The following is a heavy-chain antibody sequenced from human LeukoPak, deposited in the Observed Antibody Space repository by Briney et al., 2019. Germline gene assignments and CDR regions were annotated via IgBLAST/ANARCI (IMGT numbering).Heavy chain of an antibody. Sequence: SETLSLTCAVYGGSFSGYYWSWLRQPPGKGLEWIGEINHSGSTNYNPSLKSRVTISVDTSKNQFSLKLSSVTAADTAVYYCASNRGYSSSWYWFNWFDPWGQGTLVTVSS. CDR3: ASNRGYSSSWYWFNWFDP. D-gene: IGHD6-13*01. V-gene: IGHV4-34*01. CDR1: GGSFSGYY. CDR2: INHSGST. J-gene: IGHJ5*02.